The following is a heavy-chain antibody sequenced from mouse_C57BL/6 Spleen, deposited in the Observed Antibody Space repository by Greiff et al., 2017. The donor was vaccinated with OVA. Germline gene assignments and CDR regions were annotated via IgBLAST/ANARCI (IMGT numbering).Heavy chain of an antibody. Sequence: QVQLQQPGAELVKPGASVKLSCKASGYTFTSYWMQWVKLRPGQGLEWIGEIDPSDSYTNYNQKFKGKATLTVDTSSSTAYMQLSSLTSEDSAVYYCARSAGTRYFDVWGTGTTVTVSS. D-gene: IGHD4-1*01. J-gene: IGHJ1*03. CDR3: ARSAGTRYFDV. CDR1: GYTFTSYW. CDR2: IDPSDSYT. V-gene: IGHV1-50*01.